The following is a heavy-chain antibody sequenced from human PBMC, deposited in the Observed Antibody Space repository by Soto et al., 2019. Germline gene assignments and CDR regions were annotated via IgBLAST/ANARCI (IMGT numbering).Heavy chain of an antibody. Sequence: GGSLRLSCAASGFTFSNAWMSWVRQAPGKGLEWVGRIKSKTDGWTTDYAAPVKGRFTISRDDSKNTLYLQMNSLKTEDTAVYYCTTDEGVDWGKGTTVTVSS. CDR2: IKSKTDGWTT. J-gene: IGHJ6*04. CDR1: GFTFSNAW. V-gene: IGHV3-15*01. CDR3: TTDEGVD.